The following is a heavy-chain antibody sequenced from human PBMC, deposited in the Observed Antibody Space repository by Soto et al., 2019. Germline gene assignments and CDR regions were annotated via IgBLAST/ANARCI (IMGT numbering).Heavy chain of an antibody. CDR1: GGSISSSSYY. V-gene: IGHV4-39*01. J-gene: IGHJ4*02. Sequence: TLSLTCTVSGGSISSSSYYWGWIRQPPGKGLEWIGSIYYSGSTYYNPSLKSRVTISVDTSKNQFSLKLSSVTAADTAVYYCARLWGYYGSGSDDYWGQGTLVTVSS. D-gene: IGHD3-10*01. CDR2: IYYSGST. CDR3: ARLWGYYGSGSDDY.